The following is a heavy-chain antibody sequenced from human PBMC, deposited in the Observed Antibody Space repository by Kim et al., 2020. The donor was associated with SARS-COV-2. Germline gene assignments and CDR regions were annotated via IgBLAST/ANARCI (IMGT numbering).Heavy chain of an antibody. D-gene: IGHD3-10*01. CDR3: ARHSITMVRGVS. Sequence: RYSPSFQGQVTISADKSISTAYLQWSSLKASDTAMYYCARHSITMVRGVSWGQGTLVTVSS. J-gene: IGHJ4*02. V-gene: IGHV5-51*01.